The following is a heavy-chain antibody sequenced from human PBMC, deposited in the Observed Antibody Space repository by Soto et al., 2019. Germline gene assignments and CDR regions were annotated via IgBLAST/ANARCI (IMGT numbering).Heavy chain of an antibody. CDR1: GFTFSSYE. J-gene: IGHJ3*02. D-gene: IGHD3-16*01. Sequence: PGGSLRVSCAASGFTFSSYEMSWVRQDAGKGLEWVSYISSSGSTIYYADSVKGRFTISRDNAKNSLYLQMKSLRAEDTAVYYCERAIYNYRPGAFDIWGQGTMVTVSS. V-gene: IGHV3-48*03. CDR2: ISSSGSTI. CDR3: ERAIYNYRPGAFDI.